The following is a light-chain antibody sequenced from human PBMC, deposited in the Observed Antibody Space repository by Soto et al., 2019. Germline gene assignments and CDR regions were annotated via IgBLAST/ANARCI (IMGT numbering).Light chain of an antibody. CDR1: SSNIGAGYD. Sequence: QSVLTQPPSVSGAPGQRVTISCTGSSSNIGAGYDVHWYQQLPGTAPKLLIYGNSNRPSGVPDRFSGSKSGTSASLAITGLQAEDDADYYCQPYDSRRSGVVFGGGAKLTVL. CDR2: GNS. J-gene: IGLJ2*01. V-gene: IGLV1-40*01. CDR3: QPYDSRRSGVV.